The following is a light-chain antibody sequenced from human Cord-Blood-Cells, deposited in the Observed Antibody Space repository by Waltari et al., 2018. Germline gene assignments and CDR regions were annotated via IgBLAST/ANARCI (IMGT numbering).Light chain of an antibody. CDR3: QKYNSAPYT. Sequence: IQMTQYPSPPSASVGDRVPITCRASQGISNYLAGYQQKPGKVPKLLIYAASTLQSGVPSRFSGSGSGTDFTLTISSLQPEDVATYYCQKYNSAPYTFGQGTKLEIK. CDR2: AAS. V-gene: IGKV1-27*01. CDR1: QGISNY. J-gene: IGKJ2*01.